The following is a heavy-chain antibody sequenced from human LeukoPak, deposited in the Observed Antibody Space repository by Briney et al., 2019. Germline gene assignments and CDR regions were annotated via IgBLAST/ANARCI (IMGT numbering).Heavy chain of an antibody. CDR3: ARESVVPAATGFDY. Sequence: SETLSLTCTVSGGSISSYYWSWIRQPPGKGLEWIGYIYYSGSTNYNPSLKSRVTISVDTSKNQFSLKLSSATAADTAVYYCARESVVPAATGFDYWGQGTLVTVSS. CDR1: GGSISSYY. J-gene: IGHJ4*02. CDR2: IYYSGST. D-gene: IGHD2-2*01. V-gene: IGHV4-59*01.